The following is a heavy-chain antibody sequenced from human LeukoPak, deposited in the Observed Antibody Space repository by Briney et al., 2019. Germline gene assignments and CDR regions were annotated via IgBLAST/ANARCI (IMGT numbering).Heavy chain of an antibody. J-gene: IGHJ5*02. Sequence: SETLSLTCTVSGGSISSSGYYWGWIRQPPGKGLEWIGSINYGGSTYYNPSLKSRVIISVDTSKNQFSLKLSSVTAADTAVYYCARGVNWIDPWGQGTLVTVSS. D-gene: IGHD6-13*01. V-gene: IGHV4-39*07. CDR1: GGSISSSGYY. CDR3: ARGVNWIDP. CDR2: INYGGST.